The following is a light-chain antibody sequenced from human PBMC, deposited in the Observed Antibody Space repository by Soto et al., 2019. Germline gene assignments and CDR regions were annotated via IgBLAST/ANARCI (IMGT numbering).Light chain of an antibody. CDR1: QSVTTF. V-gene: IGKV3-11*01. J-gene: IGKJ4*01. CDR3: QQRSNWPPVIT. Sequence: EIVLTQSPATLSLSPGERATLSCRASQSVTTFLAWYQQKPDQAPRLLIYDASTRATGIPARFSGSGSGTDFPLTISSREPEDFAVYYCQQRSNWPPVITFGGGTKVEIK. CDR2: DAS.